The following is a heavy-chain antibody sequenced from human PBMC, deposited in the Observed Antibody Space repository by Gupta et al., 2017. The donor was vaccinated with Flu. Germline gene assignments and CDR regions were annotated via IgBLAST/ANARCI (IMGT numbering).Heavy chain of an antibody. CDR1: GFTFSSYS. D-gene: IGHD6-19*01. CDR2: ISSSSSYI. Sequence: EVQLVESGGGLVKPGGSLRLSCAASGFTFSSYSMNWVRQAPGKGLAWVSSISSSSSYIYYADSVKGRFTISRDNAKNSLYLQMNSLRAEDTAVYYCARDQSDQIGQWLVRGLGYYYYGMDVWGQGTTVTVSS. V-gene: IGHV3-21*01. CDR3: ARDQSDQIGQWLVRGLGYYYYGMDV. J-gene: IGHJ6*02.